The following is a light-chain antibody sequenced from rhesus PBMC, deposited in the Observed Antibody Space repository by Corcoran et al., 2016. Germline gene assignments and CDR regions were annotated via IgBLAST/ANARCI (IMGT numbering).Light chain of an antibody. Sequence: DIQMTQSPSALSASVGDRVTISCRASQNIYSNLAWYQQKPGKAPKLLIYAASSLQTGIPSRFSGSGSWTDVTLTISSLQPEESAAYYCQQYYDNLTFGGGTKVEIK. CDR1: QNIYSN. V-gene: IGKV1S12*01. CDR3: QQYYDNLT. J-gene: IGKJ4*01. CDR2: AAS.